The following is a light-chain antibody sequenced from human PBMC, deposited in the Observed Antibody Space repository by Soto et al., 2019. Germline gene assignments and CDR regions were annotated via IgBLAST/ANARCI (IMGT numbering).Light chain of an antibody. Sequence: DILMTQSPPSLPVTPGEPAAMSCRSSLSLLHRTGYTYLDWYIQKPGQPPLLLIHMGSNRSSGVPDRFSGSGSGRDFTLKISRVEAEVVGIYYCMQGLPIPATFGQGTKLEIK. V-gene: IGKV2-28*01. J-gene: IGKJ1*01. CDR3: MQGLPIPAT. CDR1: LSLLHRTGYTY. CDR2: MGS.